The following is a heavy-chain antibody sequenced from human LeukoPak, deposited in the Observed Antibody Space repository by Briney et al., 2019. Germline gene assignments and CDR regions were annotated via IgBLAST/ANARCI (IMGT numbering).Heavy chain of an antibody. J-gene: IGHJ4*02. CDR1: GYTFTDYY. V-gene: IGHV1-69-2*01. Sequence: ASVKVSCKVSGYTFTDYYMHWVQQAPGKGLEWMGLVDPEDGETIYAEKFQGRVTITADTSTDTAYMELSSLRSEDTAVYYCATGGYQLLRFDYWGRGTLVTVSS. CDR3: ATGGYQLLRFDY. D-gene: IGHD2-2*01. CDR2: VDPEDGET.